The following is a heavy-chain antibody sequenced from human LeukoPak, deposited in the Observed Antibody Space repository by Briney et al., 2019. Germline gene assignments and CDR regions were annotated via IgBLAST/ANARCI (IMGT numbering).Heavy chain of an antibody. CDR2: ISNTGRAT. V-gene: IGHV3-23*01. CDR3: AHQVPPNDEYFDH. J-gene: IGHJ1*01. CDR1: GFTFSSYS. Sequence: GGSLRLSCVASGFTFSSYSMHWVRQAPGEGLEWLSGISNTGRATDYADSIEGRFTISRDNSKNTVFLQMNSLRAEDTAEYFCAHQVPPNDEYFDHWGQGTLVIVSS.